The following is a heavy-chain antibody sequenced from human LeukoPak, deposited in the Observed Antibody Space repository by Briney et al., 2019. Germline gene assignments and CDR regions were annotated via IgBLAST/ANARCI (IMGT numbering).Heavy chain of an antibody. J-gene: IGHJ3*02. D-gene: IGHD6-25*01. V-gene: IGHV3-7*01. CDR1: GFTFSSYW. Sequence: PGESLRLSCAASGFTFSSYWLSWVRQAPGKELECVANIKQDGSEKYYVDSVKGRFTISRDNAKNSLYLQMNSLRAEDTAVYYCARDDPSGHAFDIWGQGTMVTVSS. CDR2: IKQDGSEK. CDR3: ARDDPSGHAFDI.